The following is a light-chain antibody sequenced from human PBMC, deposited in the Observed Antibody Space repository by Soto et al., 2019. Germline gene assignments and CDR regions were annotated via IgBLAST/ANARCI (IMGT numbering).Light chain of an antibody. V-gene: IGLV1-44*01. J-gene: IGLJ3*02. CDR1: SSNIGSNT. CDR2: KSK. CDR3: AAWDDRLNGRV. Sequence: QSVLTQPPSASATPGQRVTISCSGSSSNIGSNTVNWYQQLPGTAPKLLIYKSKQRPSGVPDRFSGSKSGTSASLDISGLQSEDEAEYYCAAWDDRLNGRVFGGGTKLTVL.